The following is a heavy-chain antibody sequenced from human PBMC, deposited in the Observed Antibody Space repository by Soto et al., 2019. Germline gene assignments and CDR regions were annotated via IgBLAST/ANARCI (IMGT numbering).Heavy chain of an antibody. CDR3: AKDAEGALTITSNFFGMDV. CDR2: MSANDGSK. J-gene: IGHJ6*02. Sequence: GGSLRLSCVGSGFTFSMYAMNWVRQAPGKGLEWVSIMSANDGSKNSADSAKGRFTISRDNSKKTLYLQMNSLRAEHTAVYYCAKDAEGALTITSNFFGMDVWRQGTTVTVPS. D-gene: IGHD5-12*01. V-gene: IGHV3-23*01. CDR1: GFTFSMYA.